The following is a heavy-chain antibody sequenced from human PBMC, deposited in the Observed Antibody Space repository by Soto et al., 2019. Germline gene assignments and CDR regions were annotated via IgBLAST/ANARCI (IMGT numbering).Heavy chain of an antibody. Sequence: EVQLLESGGGLVQPGGSLRLSCAASGFTFSSYAMSWVRQPPGRGLGWASAISGSGGSTYYADSVKGRFTISRDNSKNTLYLQMNSLRADDTAVYYCAKSKTDFWSGYSNFDYWGQGTLVTVSS. V-gene: IGHV3-23*01. CDR1: GFTFSSYA. D-gene: IGHD3-3*01. J-gene: IGHJ4*02. CDR3: AKSKTDFWSGYSNFDY. CDR2: ISGSGGST.